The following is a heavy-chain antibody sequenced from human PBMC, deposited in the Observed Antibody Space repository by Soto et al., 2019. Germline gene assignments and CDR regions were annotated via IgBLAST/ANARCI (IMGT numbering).Heavy chain of an antibody. D-gene: IGHD2-21*02. CDR3: ARGGHIAVVTASFDN. CDR2: IHPSGGGT. Sequence: QVQLVQSGAEVRKPGASVKVSCRPSGYTFNTYYLHWLRQAPGQALEWMGVIHPSGGGTTYAQKFLGRVTVARDPSTTTVFMELSSLRSADTAVYYCARGGHIAVVTASFDNWGQGTLVTVSS. J-gene: IGHJ4*02. V-gene: IGHV1-46*02. CDR1: GYTFNTYY.